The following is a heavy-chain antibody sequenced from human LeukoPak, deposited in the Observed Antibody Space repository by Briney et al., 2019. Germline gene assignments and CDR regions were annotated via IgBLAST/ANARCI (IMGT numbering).Heavy chain of an antibody. J-gene: IGHJ4*02. V-gene: IGHV3-23*01. CDR1: GFTFSSYA. D-gene: IGHD5-18*01. CDR2: ISGSGGST. Sequence: PGGSLRLSCAASGFTFSSYAMSWVRQAPGKGLEWVSAISGSGGSTYYADSVKGRFTISRDNSKNTLYLQMNSLRAEDTAVYYCAKDRGGVRDTAMVTRAFDYWGQGTLVTVSS. CDR3: AKDRGGVRDTAMVTRAFDY.